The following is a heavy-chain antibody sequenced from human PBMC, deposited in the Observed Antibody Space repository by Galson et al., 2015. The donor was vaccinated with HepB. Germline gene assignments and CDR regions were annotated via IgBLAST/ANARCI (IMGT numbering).Heavy chain of an antibody. CDR2: ISYDGSNK. CDR1: GFTFSSYA. V-gene: IGHV3-30-3*01. Sequence: SLRLSCAASGFTFSSYAMHWVRQAPGKGLEWVAVISYDGSNKYYADSVKGRFTISRDNSKNTLYLQMNSLRAEDTAVYYCASDIVVVPAAPTDYWGQGTLVTVS. J-gene: IGHJ4*02. CDR3: ASDIVVVPAAPTDY. D-gene: IGHD2-2*01.